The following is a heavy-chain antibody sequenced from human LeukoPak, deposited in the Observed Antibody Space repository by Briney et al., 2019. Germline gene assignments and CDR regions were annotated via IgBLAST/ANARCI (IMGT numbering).Heavy chain of an antibody. D-gene: IGHD2-2*01. CDR3: ARVVTPRYCSSPSCYWKGWFDP. CDR1: GGTFSSYA. J-gene: IGHJ5*02. Sequence: AASVKVSCKASGGTFSSYAISWVRQAPGQGLEWMGGIIPIFGTANYAQKFQGRVTITADESASTAYMELSSLRSDDTAVYNCARVVTPRYCSSPSCYWKGWFDPWGQGTLVTVSS. CDR2: IIPIFGTA. V-gene: IGHV1-69*13.